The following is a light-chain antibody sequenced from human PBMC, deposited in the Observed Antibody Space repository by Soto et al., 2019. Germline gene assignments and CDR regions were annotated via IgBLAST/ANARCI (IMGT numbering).Light chain of an antibody. J-gene: IGKJ1*01. CDR3: QQYNSYSRT. Sequence: DIQMTLSPSTLSASVGDRVTITCRASQSISSWLAWYQQKPGKAPKPLIYDASSLESGVPSRFSGSGSGTEFTLTISSLQPDDFATYYCQQYNSYSRTFGQGTKV. CDR1: QSISSW. CDR2: DAS. V-gene: IGKV1-5*01.